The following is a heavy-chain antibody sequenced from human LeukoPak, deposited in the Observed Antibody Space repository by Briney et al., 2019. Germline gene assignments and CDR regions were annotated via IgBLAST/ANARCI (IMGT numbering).Heavy chain of an antibody. J-gene: IGHJ6*03. Sequence: SETLSLTCAVYGGSFSGYYWSWIHQPPGKGLEWIGEINHSGSTNYNPSLKSRVTISVDTSKNQFSLKLSSVTAADTAVYYCAREIHAYYYYYYMDVWGKGTTVTVSS. D-gene: IGHD2-2*01. CDR3: AREIHAYYYYYYMDV. V-gene: IGHV4-34*01. CDR1: GGSFSGYY. CDR2: INHSGST.